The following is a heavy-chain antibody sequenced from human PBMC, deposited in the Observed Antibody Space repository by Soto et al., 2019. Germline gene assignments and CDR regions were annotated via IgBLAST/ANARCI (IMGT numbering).Heavy chain of an antibody. CDR1: GFTFSSYW. CDR3: ARDRATDIVVVVAATGSYDY. CDR2: IKQDGSEK. J-gene: IGHJ4*02. D-gene: IGHD2-15*01. Sequence: GGSLRLSCAASGFTFSSYWMSWVRQAPGKGLEWVANIKQDGSEKYYVDSVKGRFTISRDNAKNSLYLQMNSLRAEDTAVYYCARDRATDIVVVVAATGSYDYWGQGTLVTVSS. V-gene: IGHV3-7*01.